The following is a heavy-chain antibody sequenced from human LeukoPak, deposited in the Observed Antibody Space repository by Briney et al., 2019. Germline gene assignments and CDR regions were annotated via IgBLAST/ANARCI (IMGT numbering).Heavy chain of an antibody. Sequence: PGRSLRLSCTASGFTFGDYAMSWFRQAPGKGLEWVGFIRSKAYGGTTEYAASVKGRFTISRDDSKSIAYLQMNGLKTEDTAVYYCNSGYYYGPFDYWGQGTLVTVSS. CDR2: IRSKAYGGTT. V-gene: IGHV3-49*03. CDR1: GFTFGDYA. D-gene: IGHD3-22*01. J-gene: IGHJ4*02. CDR3: NSGYYYGPFDY.